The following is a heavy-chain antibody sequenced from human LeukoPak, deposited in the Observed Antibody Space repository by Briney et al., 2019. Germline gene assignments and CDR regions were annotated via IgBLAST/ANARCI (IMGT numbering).Heavy chain of an antibody. J-gene: IGHJ4*02. CDR2: INPNSGGT. Sequence: ASVKVSCKASGYTFTGYYMHWVRQAPGQGLEWMGWINPNSGGTNYAQKFQGRVTMTRDTSISTAYMDLSRLRSDDTAVYYCARGRNSVYYFNVVAPSYFDYWGQGTLVTVS. V-gene: IGHV1-2*02. CDR1: GYTFTGYY. D-gene: IGHD3-22*01. CDR3: ARGRNSVYYFNVVAPSYFDY.